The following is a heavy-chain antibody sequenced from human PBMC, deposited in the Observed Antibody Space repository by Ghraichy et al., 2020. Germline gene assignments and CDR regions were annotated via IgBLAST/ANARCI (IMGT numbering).Heavy chain of an antibody. CDR3: ARDPTGTRGWFDP. V-gene: IGHV3-53*01. CDR1: GFTVSSNY. CDR2: IYSGGST. J-gene: IGHJ5*02. D-gene: IGHD1-1*01. Sequence: GGSLRLSCAASGFTVSSNYMSWVRQAPGKGLEWVSVIYSGGSTYYADSVKGRFTISRDNSKNTLYLQMNSLRAEDTAVYYCARDPTGTRGWFDPWGQGTLVTVSS.